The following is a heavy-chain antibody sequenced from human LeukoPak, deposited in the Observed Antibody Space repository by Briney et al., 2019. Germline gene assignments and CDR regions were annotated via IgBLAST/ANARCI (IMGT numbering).Heavy chain of an antibody. J-gene: IGHJ4*02. Sequence: GRSLRLSCAASGFTFSTYAMHWVRQAPGKGLEWVAMIWYNGKNKHYADSVKGRFTISRDNSKNTLDLQMNSLRADDTAVYYCVRDPSNSGWAFDYWGQGTLVAVSS. D-gene: IGHD6-19*01. CDR3: VRDPSNSGWAFDY. CDR2: IWYNGKNK. CDR1: GFTFSTYA. V-gene: IGHV3-33*01.